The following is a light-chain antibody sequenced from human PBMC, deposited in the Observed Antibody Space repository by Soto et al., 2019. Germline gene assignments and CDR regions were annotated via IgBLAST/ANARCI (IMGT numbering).Light chain of an antibody. CDR3: QQSYSSPQMYT. CDR1: QSIGRH. Sequence: DIPMTQSPSSLSASIGDRVTITCRASQSIGRHLNGFQQKSGKAPKLLIYAASSLQTGVPSRFSGSGSGTDFTLTISSLQPEDFATYYCQQSYSSPQMYTFGQGTKLEIK. J-gene: IGKJ2*01. V-gene: IGKV1-39*01. CDR2: AAS.